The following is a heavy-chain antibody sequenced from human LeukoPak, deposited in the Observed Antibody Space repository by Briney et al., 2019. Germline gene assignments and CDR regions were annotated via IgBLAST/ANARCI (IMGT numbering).Heavy chain of an antibody. D-gene: IGHD4-17*01. CDR3: ARLPPGDYVLDWYFDL. CDR1: GGSFSGYY. Sequence: SETLSLTCAVYGGSFSGYYWSWIRQPPGKGLEWIGEINHSGSTNYNPSLKSRVTISVDTSKNQFSLKLSSVTAADTAVYYCARLPPGDYVLDWYFDLWGRGTLVTVSS. CDR2: INHSGST. J-gene: IGHJ2*01. V-gene: IGHV4-34*01.